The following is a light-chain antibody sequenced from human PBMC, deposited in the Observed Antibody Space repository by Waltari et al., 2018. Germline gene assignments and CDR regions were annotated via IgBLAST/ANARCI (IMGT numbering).Light chain of an antibody. CDR2: EGD. Sequence: QSALTQPASVSGSPGQSITISCTGASSSIGDSNVVSWYQQHPGNAPKLMIYEGDKRPSGVSNRFSGSKSGNMASLTISGLQAEDEADYYCCSYATSSPWVFGGGTKVTVL. CDR3: CSYATSSPWV. J-gene: IGLJ3*02. CDR1: SSSIGDSNV. V-gene: IGLV2-23*01.